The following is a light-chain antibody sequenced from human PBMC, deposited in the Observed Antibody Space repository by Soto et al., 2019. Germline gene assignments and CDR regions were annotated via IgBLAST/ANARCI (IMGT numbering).Light chain of an antibody. CDR3: XXXXYWFT. V-gene: IGKV3-11*01. CDR2: DTS. J-gene: IGKJ4*01. CDR1: ESVSDY. Sequence: EIVLTQSPATLSLSPGERATLSCRASESVSDYITWYQQNPRQPPRLVNYDTSKRATGVPARFSGSGSGTDFTLTISGLXXXXXXXXXXXXXXYWFTFGGGTKVEIK.